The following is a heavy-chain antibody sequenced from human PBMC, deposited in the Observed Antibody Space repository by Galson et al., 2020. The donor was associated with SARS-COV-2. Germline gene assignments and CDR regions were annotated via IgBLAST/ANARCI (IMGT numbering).Heavy chain of an antibody. CDR2: IRTKGYGGTT. CDR3: ARTRGMTTVIVPPHY. V-gene: IGHV3-49*03. CDR1: GFTFGDYD. J-gene: IGHJ4*02. Sequence: GGSLRLSCTASGFTFGDYDLSWFRQAPGKGLEWVSFIRTKGYGGTTEYAASVKGRFIISRDDSESIAYLQMNSLNTEDTAVYYCARTRGMTTVIVPPHYWGQGTLVTVSS. D-gene: IGHD4-4*01.